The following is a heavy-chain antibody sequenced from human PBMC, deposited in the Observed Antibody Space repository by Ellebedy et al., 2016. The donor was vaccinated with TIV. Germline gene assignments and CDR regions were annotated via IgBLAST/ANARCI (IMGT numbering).Heavy chain of an antibody. CDR1: GFTFTDSY. V-gene: IGHV3-11*06. Sequence: GESLKISCAASGFTFTDSYMTWVRQAPGRGLEWLSYISGSGSDTSYADSVKGRFTSSRDNSRNLMHLQMNSLRAEDTAVYYCARFARVPDNWGQGTLVIVSS. CDR3: ARFARVPDN. D-gene: IGHD2-21*01. J-gene: IGHJ4*02. CDR2: ISGSGSDT.